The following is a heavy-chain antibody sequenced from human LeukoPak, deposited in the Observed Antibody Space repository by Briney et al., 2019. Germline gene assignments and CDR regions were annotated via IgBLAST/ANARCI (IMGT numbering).Heavy chain of an antibody. D-gene: IGHD3-22*01. CDR3: ARDRASDSSGYMNGMDV. CDR2: IKQDGSEK. V-gene: IGHV3-7*01. CDR1: GFTFSSYA. Sequence: PGGSLRLSYAASGFTFSSYAMHWVRQAPGRGLEWVANIKQDGSEKYYVDSVKGRFTISRDNAKNSLYLQMNSLRAEDTAVYYCARDRASDSSGYMNGMDVWGQGTTVTASS. J-gene: IGHJ6*02.